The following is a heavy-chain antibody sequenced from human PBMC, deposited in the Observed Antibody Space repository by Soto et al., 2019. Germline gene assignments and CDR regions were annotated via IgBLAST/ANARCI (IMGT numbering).Heavy chain of an antibody. Sequence: SVKVSCKASGGTFSNSAIIWVRQAPGQGLEWMGGILPIFGTPNYAQKFQGRLTISADEFSSTAYMELNILRSEDTTVYCCATPAEALDTAMLKGLAHWGQGSLVTVSS. CDR1: GGTFSNSA. J-gene: IGHJ4*02. CDR2: ILPIFGTP. CDR3: ATPAEALDTAMLKGLAH. D-gene: IGHD5-18*01. V-gene: IGHV1-69*13.